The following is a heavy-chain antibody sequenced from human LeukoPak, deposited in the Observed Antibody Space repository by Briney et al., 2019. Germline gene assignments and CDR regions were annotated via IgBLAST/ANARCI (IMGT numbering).Heavy chain of an antibody. CDR3: ASYYGHYTRNWMDT. J-gene: IGHJ5*02. CDR2: IHPNSGDT. Sequence: GASVKVSCKASGYTFTDYYMHWVRQAPGQGLEWMGWIHPNSGDTKSAQRFQGRVTMTRDTSISTAYMGLTRLTSDDTAVYYCASYYGHYTRNWMDTWGQGTLVTVSS. D-gene: IGHD4-17*01. V-gene: IGHV1-2*02. CDR1: GYTFTDYY.